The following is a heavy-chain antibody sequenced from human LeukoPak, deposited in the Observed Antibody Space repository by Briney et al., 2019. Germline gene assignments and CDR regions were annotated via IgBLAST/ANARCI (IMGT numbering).Heavy chain of an antibody. D-gene: IGHD2-15*01. Sequence: HTGGSLRPSCAASGFTFSSYGMHWVRQAPVKGLEWVAVIRYDGSNKYYADSVKGRFTISRDNSKNTLYLQMNSLRADDTAVYYCAKYRAATSRTIDYWGPGTLVTVSS. J-gene: IGHJ4*02. CDR2: IRYDGSNK. CDR3: AKYRAATSRTIDY. CDR1: GFTFSSYG. V-gene: IGHV3-30*02.